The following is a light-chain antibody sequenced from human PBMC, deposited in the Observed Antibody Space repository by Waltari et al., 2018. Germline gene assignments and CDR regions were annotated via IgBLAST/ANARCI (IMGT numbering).Light chain of an antibody. CDR2: DAS. Sequence: EIVLTQCPATLSLCPGGRAILFCRASQNVNNYLAWYQQKPGQAPRLLIYDASNRATSIPAMFGGSGSVTDFILTISSLGPEDFAVYYCQHRNNWPWTFGQGTKVEIK. CDR3: QHRNNWPWT. CDR1: QNVNNY. J-gene: IGKJ1*01. V-gene: IGKV3-11*01.